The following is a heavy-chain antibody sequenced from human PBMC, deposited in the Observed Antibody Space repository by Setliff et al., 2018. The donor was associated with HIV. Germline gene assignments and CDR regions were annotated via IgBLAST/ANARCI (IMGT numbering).Heavy chain of an antibody. CDR3: ARWGKATAIRAFNL. D-gene: IGHD6-25*01. V-gene: IGHV4-59*11. J-gene: IGHJ3*01. CDR1: DNSIKTHY. Sequence: SETLSLTCTVSDNSIKTHYWNWIRQSPGKGLEWIAFTHHTGDTGYNPSLKSRVTTSVDPSKNQFSLILRSVAATDTAIYYCARWGKATAIRAFNLWGRGIMVTVSS. CDR2: THHTGDT.